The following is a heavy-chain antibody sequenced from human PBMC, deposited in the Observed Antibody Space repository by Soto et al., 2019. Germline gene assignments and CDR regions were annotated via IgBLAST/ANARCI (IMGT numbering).Heavy chain of an antibody. J-gene: IGHJ6*02. CDR1: GFTFNIYA. Sequence: PGGSLRFSCAASGFTFNIYALHWVRQAPGKGLEWVAVISFDGTKKYYSDSVKGRFTISRDNLKNTLYLQMNNLRVEDAALYFCAREDDYGYRYINYGLDVWGQGTTVTVSS. D-gene: IGHD4-17*01. V-gene: IGHV3-30-3*01. CDR3: AREDDYGYRYINYGLDV. CDR2: ISFDGTKK.